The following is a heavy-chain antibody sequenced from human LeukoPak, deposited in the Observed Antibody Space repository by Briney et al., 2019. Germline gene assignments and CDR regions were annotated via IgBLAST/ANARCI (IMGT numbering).Heavy chain of an antibody. CDR3: ASRDYDSSGYTFFGY. V-gene: IGHV4-59*01. CDR1: GGSISSYY. CDR2: IYYSGST. J-gene: IGHJ4*02. Sequence: SETLSLTCTVSGGSISSYYWSWVRQPRGKGREWLGYIYYSGSTNYNPSLKSRVTISVDTSKNQFSLKLSSVTAADTAVYYCASRDYDSSGYTFFGYWGQGTLVTVSS. D-gene: IGHD3-22*01.